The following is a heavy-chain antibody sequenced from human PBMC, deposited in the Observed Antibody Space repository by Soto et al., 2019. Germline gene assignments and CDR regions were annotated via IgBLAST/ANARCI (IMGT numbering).Heavy chain of an antibody. CDR1: GGTFSSYA. CDR2: MIPIFGTA. D-gene: IGHD3-10*01. CDR3: ARDFVVRGVIIYFDY. V-gene: IGHV1-69*06. Sequence: QVQLVQSGAEVKKPGSSVKVSCKASGGTFSSYAISWVRQAPEQGLEWMGGMIPIFGTANYAKKFQSRVTITADKSTRPAYIELSSLRSEETSVYYCARDFVVRGVIIYFDYWGQGTLVTVSS. J-gene: IGHJ4*02.